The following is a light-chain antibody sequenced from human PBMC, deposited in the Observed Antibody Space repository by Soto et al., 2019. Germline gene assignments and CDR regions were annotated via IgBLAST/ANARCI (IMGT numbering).Light chain of an antibody. V-gene: IGKV3-15*01. CDR3: QQYNNWPYT. J-gene: IGKJ2*01. Sequence: EIVMTQSPATLSVSPGERATLSCRASQSVSSNLAWYQQKPGQAPRLLMYGASTGATGMPARFSGSGSGTEFTLTISSLQSEDFVVYYCQQYNNWPYTFGQGTKLEIK. CDR1: QSVSSN. CDR2: GAS.